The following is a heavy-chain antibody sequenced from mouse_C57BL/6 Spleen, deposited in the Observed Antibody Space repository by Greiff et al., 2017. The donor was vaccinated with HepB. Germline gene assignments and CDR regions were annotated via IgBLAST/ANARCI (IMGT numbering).Heavy chain of an antibody. D-gene: IGHD2-2*01. V-gene: IGHV1-80*01. CDR1: GYAFSSYW. J-gene: IGHJ2*01. CDR3: ARSDGYDPFFDY. CDR2: IYPGDGDT. Sequence: QVQLKESGAELVKPGASVKISCKASGYAFSSYWMNWVKQRPGKGLEWIGQIYPGDGDTNYNGKFKGKATLTADKSSSTAYMQLSSLTSEDSAVYFCARSDGYDPFFDYWGQGTTLTVSS.